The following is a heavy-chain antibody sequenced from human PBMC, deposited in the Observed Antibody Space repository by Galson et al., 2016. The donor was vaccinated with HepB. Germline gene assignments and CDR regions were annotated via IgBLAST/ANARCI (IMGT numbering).Heavy chain of an antibody. CDR1: GYTFVNNG. CDR2: INTKNGIT. D-gene: IGHD2-2*01. CDR3: AKRLVPASLGQGLDV. V-gene: IGHV1-18*01. J-gene: IGHJ3*01. Sequence: SVKVSCKASGYTFVNNGISWVRQAPGQGLEWMGWINTKNGITNYAQKVQGRVTLTTDISTSTVYMELRSLRSDDTALYYCAKRLVPASLGQGLDVWGQGTMVSVSS.